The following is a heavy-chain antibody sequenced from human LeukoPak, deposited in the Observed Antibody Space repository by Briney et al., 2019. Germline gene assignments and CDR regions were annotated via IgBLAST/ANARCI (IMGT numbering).Heavy chain of an antibody. CDR2: ISSSTSII. CDR3: ARDGGKGGNSDY. CDR1: GFSFSSYS. V-gene: IGHV3-48*02. Sequence: PGGSLRLSCAASGFSFSSYSMNWVRQAPGKGLQWVSYISSSTSIIYYADSVKGRFTISRDNAKNSLYLQMNSLRDEDTAVYYCARDGGKGGNSDYCGQGTLVTVSS. D-gene: IGHD2-15*01. J-gene: IGHJ4*02.